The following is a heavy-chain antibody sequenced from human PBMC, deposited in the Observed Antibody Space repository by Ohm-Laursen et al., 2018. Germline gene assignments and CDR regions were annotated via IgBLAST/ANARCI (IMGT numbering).Heavy chain of an antibody. CDR3: ARLAARPPYYYYGMDV. CDR1: GGPFSGYY. V-gene: IGHV4-34*01. J-gene: IGHJ6*02. Sequence: GTLSLTCGVYGGPFSGYYWSWIRQPPGKGLEWIGEINHSGSTNYNPSLKSRVTISVDTSKNQFSLKLSSVTAADTAVYYCARLAARPPYYYYGMDVWGQGTTVTVSS. D-gene: IGHD6-6*01. CDR2: INHSGST.